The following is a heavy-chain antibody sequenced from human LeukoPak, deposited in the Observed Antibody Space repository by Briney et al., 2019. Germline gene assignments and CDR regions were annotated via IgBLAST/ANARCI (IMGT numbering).Heavy chain of an antibody. CDR1: EFSVGSNY. V-gene: IGHV3-53*01. Sequence: GGSLRLSCAASEFSVGSNYMTWVRQAPGRGLEWVSFIYADGNTYYADSVKGRFTISRDISKNAVYLQMNSLRAEDTAVYYCARDSYGAANFDSWGQGTLVTVSS. D-gene: IGHD4-17*01. CDR2: IYADGNT. J-gene: IGHJ4*02. CDR3: ARDSYGAANFDS.